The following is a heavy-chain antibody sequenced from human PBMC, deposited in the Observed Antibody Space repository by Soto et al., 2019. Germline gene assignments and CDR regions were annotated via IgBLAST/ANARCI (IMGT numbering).Heavy chain of an antibody. CDR2: IGTAGDT. CDR3: VRASVRYGMDV. J-gene: IGHJ6*02. CDR1: GFTFSSYD. Sequence: GGSLRLSCAASGFTFSSYDMHWVRQATGKGLEWVSAIGTAGDTYYPGSVKGRFTISRENAKNSLYLQMNSLRAEDTAVYYCVRASVRYGMDVWGQGTTVTVSS. V-gene: IGHV3-13*01.